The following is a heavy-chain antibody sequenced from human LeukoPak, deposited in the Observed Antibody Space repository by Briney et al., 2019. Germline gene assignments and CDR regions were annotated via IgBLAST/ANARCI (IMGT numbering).Heavy chain of an antibody. CDR2: MNPNSGNT. CDR1: GYTFTSYD. V-gene: IGHV1-8*01. J-gene: IGHJ6*02. D-gene: IGHD3-9*01. CDR3: ARHDILTGTYYYYGMDV. Sequence: ASVKVSCKASGYTFTSYDINWVRQATGQGLEWMGWMNPNSGNTGYAQKFQGRVTMTRNTSISTAYMELSSLRSEDTAVYYCARHDILTGTYYYYGMDVWGQGTTVTASS.